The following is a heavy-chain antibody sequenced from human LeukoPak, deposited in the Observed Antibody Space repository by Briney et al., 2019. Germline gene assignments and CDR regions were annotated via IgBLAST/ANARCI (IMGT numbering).Heavy chain of an antibody. D-gene: IGHD5-24*01. CDR3: ARSGEMATIPWYYYYGMDV. Sequence: GGSLRLSCAASGFTVSSNYMSWVRQAPGKGLEWVSVIYSGGSTYYADSVKGRFTISRDNSKNTLYLQMNSLRAEDTAVYYCARSGEMATIPWYYYYGMDVWGQGTTVTVSS. V-gene: IGHV3-66*01. J-gene: IGHJ6*02. CDR1: GFTVSSNY. CDR2: IYSGGST.